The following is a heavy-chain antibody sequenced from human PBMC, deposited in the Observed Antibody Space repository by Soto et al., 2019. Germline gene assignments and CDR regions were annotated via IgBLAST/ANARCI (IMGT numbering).Heavy chain of an antibody. CDR3: ARRYDFWSAPLGYYYYYYMDV. CDR1: GYTFTSYA. V-gene: IGHV7-4-1*01. D-gene: IGHD3-3*01. Sequence: ASVKVSCKALGYTFTSYAMNLGRQAPGQRLEGMGWINTNTGNPTYAQGFTGRFVFSLDTSVSTAYLQICSLKAEDTAVYYCARRYDFWSAPLGYYYYYYMDVWGKGTTVTVSS. CDR2: INTNTGNP. J-gene: IGHJ6*03.